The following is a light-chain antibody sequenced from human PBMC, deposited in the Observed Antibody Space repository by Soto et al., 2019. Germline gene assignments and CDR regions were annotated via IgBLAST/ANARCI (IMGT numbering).Light chain of an antibody. V-gene: IGKV3-11*01. CDR2: GAS. J-gene: IGKJ2*01. Sequence: EVVLTQSPATLSLSPGERATLSCRASQSVGSYLAWFQQKPGQAPRLLICGASTRATGIPVRFSGSGSGTDFTLTISSLEPEDFAVYYCQQRSDWPPYTFGQGTKLEIK. CDR3: QQRSDWPPYT. CDR1: QSVGSY.